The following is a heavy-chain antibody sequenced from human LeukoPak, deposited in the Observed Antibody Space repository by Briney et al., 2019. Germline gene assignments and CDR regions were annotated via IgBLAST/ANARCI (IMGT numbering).Heavy chain of an antibody. CDR3: ARGWVPKIRGPYFDY. Sequence: GMSLRLSCAASGFTFSSYAMHWVRQAPGKGLEGVAVISYDGSNKYYADSGKGRFTISRDNSNNTLYLQMNSLRAEDTAVYYCARGWVPKIRGPYFDYWGQGTLVTVSS. CDR2: ISYDGSNK. V-gene: IGHV3-30*04. CDR1: GFTFSSYA. D-gene: IGHD3-10*01. J-gene: IGHJ4*02.